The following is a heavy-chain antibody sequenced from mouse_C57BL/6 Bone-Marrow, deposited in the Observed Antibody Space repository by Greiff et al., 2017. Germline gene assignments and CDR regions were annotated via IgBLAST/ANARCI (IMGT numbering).Heavy chain of an antibody. CDR3: ARHWGPFAY. CDR1: GFTFRSSG. Sequence: EVQLVESGGDLVKPGGSLTLSCAASGFTFRSSGLSLVRHTPDQMLELVATISSGGSYTYSPDSVKGRFTISRDNAKNTLYLQMSRLKSEDTAMYYCARHWGPFAYWGQGTLVTVSA. V-gene: IGHV5-6*01. CDR2: ISSGGSYT. D-gene: IGHD4-1*01. J-gene: IGHJ3*01.